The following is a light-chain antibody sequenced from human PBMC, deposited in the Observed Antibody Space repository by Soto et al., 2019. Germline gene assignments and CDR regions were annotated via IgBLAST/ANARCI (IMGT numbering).Light chain of an antibody. V-gene: IGKV2-24*01. CDR2: KVS. Sequence: EIVWNQTPVTSPVTLGQPAPISATPSQGLDHIDGKPYLCWLLQSPGQPPRILIYKVSQRFDGVPDRFSGSGAGTNFTLKITRVEAEDVGLYHCMQATQVPYTFGQGTKLDLK. J-gene: IGKJ2*01. CDR3: MQATQVPYT. CDR1: QGLDHIDGKPY.